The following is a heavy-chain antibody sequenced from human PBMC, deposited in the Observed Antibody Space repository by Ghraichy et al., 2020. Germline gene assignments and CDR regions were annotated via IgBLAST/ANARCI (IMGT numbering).Heavy chain of an antibody. Sequence: GGSLRRSCAASGFTFSAFNMIWVRQAPGKGLEWVSFIDTSGDYITYADSVKGRFTISRDNAKNSLFLQMNSLRSEDTAVYYCTRDMTTVIRAFDIWGQGTMVTVSS. D-gene: IGHD4-17*01. CDR2: IDTSGDYI. CDR1: GFTFSAFN. CDR3: TRDMTTVIRAFDI. V-gene: IGHV3-21*01. J-gene: IGHJ3*02.